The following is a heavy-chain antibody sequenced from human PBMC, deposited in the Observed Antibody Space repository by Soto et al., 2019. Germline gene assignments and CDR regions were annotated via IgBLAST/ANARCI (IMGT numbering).Heavy chain of an antibody. V-gene: IGHV1-18*01. Sequence: QVQLVQSGAEVEKPGASVRVSCKTSGYTFSNFGITWVRQAPGQGLEYMGWISAYNGNKDYAQKVQGRVRMTIDTSTSTSYMELRSLSSDDTAVYYCARDRPYGSGRIDYWGQGTPVTVPS. D-gene: IGHD3-10*01. CDR3: ARDRPYGSGRIDY. J-gene: IGHJ4*02. CDR1: GYTFSNFG. CDR2: ISAYNGNK.